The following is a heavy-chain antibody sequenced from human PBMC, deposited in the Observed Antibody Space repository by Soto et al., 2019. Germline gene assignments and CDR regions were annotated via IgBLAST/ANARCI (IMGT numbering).Heavy chain of an antibody. CDR1: GYSFNSYV. D-gene: IGHD3-16*01. Sequence: GASVKVSCKASGYSFNSYVMHWVRQAPGQRLEWMGWINAGNGNTKYSQKFQGRVTVSSDTSASTAYMELSSLRSEDTIVYYCARGYDWGSAYFDYWGQGTLVTVSS. CDR3: ARGYDWGSAYFDY. J-gene: IGHJ4*02. V-gene: IGHV1-3*01. CDR2: INAGNGNT.